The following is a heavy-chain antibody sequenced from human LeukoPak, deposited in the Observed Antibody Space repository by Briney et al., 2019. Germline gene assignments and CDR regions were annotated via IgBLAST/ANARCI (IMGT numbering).Heavy chain of an antibody. D-gene: IGHD3-22*01. V-gene: IGHV4-59*11. Sequence: SETLSLTCAVSADSFSSHYWTWIRQPPGKGLEWIGYISYIGSTNYNPSLKSRVTISIDTSKNQFSLKLSSVTAADTAVYYCARNADYYDSSGYYHNDAFDIWGQGTMVTVSS. CDR1: ADSFSSHY. CDR2: ISYIGST. CDR3: ARNADYYDSSGYYHNDAFDI. J-gene: IGHJ3*02.